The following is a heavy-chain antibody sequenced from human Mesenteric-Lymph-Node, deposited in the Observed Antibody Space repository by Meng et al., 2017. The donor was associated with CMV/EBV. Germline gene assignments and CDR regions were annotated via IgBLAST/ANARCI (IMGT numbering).Heavy chain of an antibody. CDR1: GYTFTSYD. Sequence: ASVKVSCKASGYTFTSYDINWVRQATGQGLEWMGWMNPNSGNTGYAQKFQGRVTITRNTSISTAYMGLSSLRSEDTAVYYCARGPSVRRLGSSSSRPLYYFDYWGQGTLVTVSS. CDR2: MNPNSGNT. V-gene: IGHV1-8*03. D-gene: IGHD6-6*01. J-gene: IGHJ4*02. CDR3: ARGPSVRRLGSSSSRPLYYFDY.